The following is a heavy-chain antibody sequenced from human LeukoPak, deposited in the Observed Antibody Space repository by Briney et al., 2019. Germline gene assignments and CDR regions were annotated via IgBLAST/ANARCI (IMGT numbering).Heavy chain of an antibody. CDR1: GASISSHY. J-gene: IGHJ6*03. CDR3: ARVLAIFGLDTTDFYMDV. V-gene: IGHV4-59*11. D-gene: IGHD3/OR15-3a*01. CDR2: TSGSI. Sequence: SETLSLTCAVSGASISSHYWSWIRQPPGKGLEWIGYTSGSISDNPSLKSRVAVSVDPSQNQVSLSLPSVTAADTAVYYCARVLAIFGLDTTDFYMDVWGKGTTVTVSS.